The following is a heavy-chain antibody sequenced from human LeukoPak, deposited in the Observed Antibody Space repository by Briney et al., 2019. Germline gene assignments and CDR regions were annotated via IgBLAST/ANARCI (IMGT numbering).Heavy chain of an antibody. J-gene: IGHJ5*02. CDR1: GGTFSSYA. Sequence: SVKVSCKASGGTFSSYAISWVRQAPGQGLEWMGGIIPIFGTANYAQKFQGRVTITTDESTSTAYMELSSLRSEDTAVYYCARDIVVVPAASTYNWFDPWGQGTLVTVSS. CDR2: IIPIFGTA. V-gene: IGHV1-69*05. D-gene: IGHD2-2*01. CDR3: ARDIVVVPAASTYNWFDP.